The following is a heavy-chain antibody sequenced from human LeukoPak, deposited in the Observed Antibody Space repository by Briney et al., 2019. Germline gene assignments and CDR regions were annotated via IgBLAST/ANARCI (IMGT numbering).Heavy chain of an antibody. Sequence: GGSLRLSSAASGFTVSSNYMSWVHQAPGEGLEWVSVIYSGGNTYYADSVKGRFSISRDNSKNTLYLQMNSLRAEDTAVYYCANSYSGGAFDIWGQGTMVTVSS. D-gene: IGHD4-11*01. V-gene: IGHV3-53*01. CDR2: IYSGGNT. CDR1: GFTVSSNY. J-gene: IGHJ3*02. CDR3: ANSYSGGAFDI.